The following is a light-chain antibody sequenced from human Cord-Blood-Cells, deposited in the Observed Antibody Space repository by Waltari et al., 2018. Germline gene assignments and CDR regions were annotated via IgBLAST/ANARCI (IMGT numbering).Light chain of an antibody. J-gene: IGLJ3*02. CDR3: AAWDDSLNGNWV. CDR1: SSNIGSNT. Sequence: QSVLTQPPSASGTPGQRVTIPCSGSSSNIGSNTVNWHQQLPGTAPKLPIYSNNQRPSGVPDRFSGSKSGTSASLAISGLQSEDEADYYCAAWDDSLNGNWVFGGGTKLTVL. V-gene: IGLV1-44*01. CDR2: SNN.